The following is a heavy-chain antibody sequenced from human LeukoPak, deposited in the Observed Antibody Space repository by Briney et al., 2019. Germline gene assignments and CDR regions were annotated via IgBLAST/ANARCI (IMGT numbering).Heavy chain of an antibody. V-gene: IGHV1-18*01. Sequence: GASVEVSCKASGYTFTSYGISWVRQAPGQGLEWMGWISAYNGNTNYAQKLQGRVTMTTDTSTSTAYMELRSLRSDDTAVYYCARLYYYDSSGYSWFDYWGQGTLVTVSS. CDR2: ISAYNGNT. CDR1: GYTFTSYG. D-gene: IGHD3-22*01. J-gene: IGHJ4*02. CDR3: ARLYYYDSSGYSWFDY.